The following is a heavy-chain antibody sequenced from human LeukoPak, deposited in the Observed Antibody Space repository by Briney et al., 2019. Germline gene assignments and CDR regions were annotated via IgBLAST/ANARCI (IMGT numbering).Heavy chain of an antibody. CDR3: ARVRLPRSTVTTSALEY. V-gene: IGHV1-46*01. Sequence: ASVKVSCKASGYSFTSHYMHWVRQAPGQGLEWMGLINPRGTSTIYAEKFQGRIIMTRDMSISTAYMELSRLRSDDTAVYYCARVRLPRSTVTTSALEYWGQGTLVTVSS. J-gene: IGHJ4*02. D-gene: IGHD4-17*01. CDR2: INPRGTST. CDR1: GYSFTSHY.